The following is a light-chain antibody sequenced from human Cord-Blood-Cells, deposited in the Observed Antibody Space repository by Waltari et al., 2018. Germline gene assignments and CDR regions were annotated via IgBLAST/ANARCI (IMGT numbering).Light chain of an antibody. V-gene: IGKV3-15*01. J-gene: IGKJ4*01. CDR3: QQYNNWPPVLT. Sequence: EIVMTQSPATLSVSPGERATLSCRASQSVSSNLAWYQQKPGQAPRLLIYGASTRATGIPARVSGSGFGTEVTLTISSLQSEDFSVYYCQQYNNWPPVLTFGGGTKVEIK. CDR2: GAS. CDR1: QSVSSN.